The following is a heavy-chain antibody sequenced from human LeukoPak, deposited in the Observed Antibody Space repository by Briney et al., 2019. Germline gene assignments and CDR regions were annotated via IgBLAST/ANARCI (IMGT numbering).Heavy chain of an antibody. J-gene: IGHJ4*02. D-gene: IGHD1-7*01. CDR1: GGSISSSSYY. V-gene: IGHV4-39*01. CDR3: ARRVEIFTGTPFDY. Sequence: PSETLSLTCTVSGGSISSSSYYWGWIRQPPGKGLEWIGSIYYSGSTYYNPSLQSRVTISVHTSKNQFSLKLSSVTAADTAVYYCARRVEIFTGTPFDYWGQGTLVTVSS. CDR2: IYYSGST.